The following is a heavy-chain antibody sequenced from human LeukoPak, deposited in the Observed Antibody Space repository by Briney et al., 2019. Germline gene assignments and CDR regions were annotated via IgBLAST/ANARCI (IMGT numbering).Heavy chain of an antibody. D-gene: IGHD6-6*01. CDR3: ARTEYSSSPYYYYYMDV. CDR1: GYSISSGYY. Sequence: SETLSLTCTVSGYSISSGYYWGRIRQPPGKGLEWIGSIYHSGSTYYNPSLKSRVTISVDTSKNQSSLKLSSVTAADTAVYYCARTEYSSSPYYYYYMDVWGKGTTVTVSS. CDR2: IYHSGST. V-gene: IGHV4-38-2*02. J-gene: IGHJ6*03.